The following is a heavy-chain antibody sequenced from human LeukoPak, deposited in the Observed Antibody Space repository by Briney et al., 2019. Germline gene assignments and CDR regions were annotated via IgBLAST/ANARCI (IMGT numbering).Heavy chain of an antibody. CDR2: ISYDGSNK. Sequence: GRSLRLSCAASGFTFSSYGMHWVRQAPGKGLEWVALISYDGSNKYYADFVKGRFTISRDNSNKILYLQMNSLRAEDTAVYYCAKPRDYYGSGTYTIDYWGQGTLVTVSS. CDR1: GFTFSSYG. V-gene: IGHV3-30*18. CDR3: AKPRDYYGSGTYTIDY. D-gene: IGHD3-10*01. J-gene: IGHJ4*02.